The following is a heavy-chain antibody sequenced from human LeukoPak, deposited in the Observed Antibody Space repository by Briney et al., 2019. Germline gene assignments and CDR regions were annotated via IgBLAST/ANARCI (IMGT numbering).Heavy chain of an antibody. J-gene: IGHJ4*02. D-gene: IGHD1-1*01. CDR2: IYSGGST. V-gene: IGHV3-53*01. Sequence: GGSLRLSCAASGFTVSSNYMSWVRQAPGKGLEWVSVIYSGGSTYYSDSVKGRFTISRDNSKNTLYLQMNSLRAEDAAVYYCASCRVGTPDAFDYWDKGTLVTVSS. CDR3: ASCRVGTPDAFDY. CDR1: GFTVSSNY.